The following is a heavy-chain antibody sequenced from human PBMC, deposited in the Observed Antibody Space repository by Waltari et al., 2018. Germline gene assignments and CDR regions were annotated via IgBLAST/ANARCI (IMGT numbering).Heavy chain of an antibody. D-gene: IGHD6-6*01. CDR3: ATKYSSSSWDY. CDR2: ITSRLSTL. V-gene: IGHV3-48*03. J-gene: IGHJ4*02. Sequence: EVQLVESGGGLVQPGGSLRLSGAASGFSLSTFEMSWVRQAPGKGLEWISSITSRLSTLYYADSVKGRFTISRDNAKNSLYLQMNSLRAEDTAVYYCATKYSSSSWDYWGQGTLVTVSS. CDR1: GFSLSTFE.